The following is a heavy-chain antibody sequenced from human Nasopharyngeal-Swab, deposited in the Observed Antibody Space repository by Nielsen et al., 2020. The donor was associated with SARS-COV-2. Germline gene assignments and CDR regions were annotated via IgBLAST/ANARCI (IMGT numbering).Heavy chain of an antibody. D-gene: IGHD2-2*01. CDR1: GFTFSSYA. J-gene: IGHJ4*02. CDR2: ISLSGGGT. CDR3: AKGRTYCSGTSCFSFDS. V-gene: IGHV3-23*01. Sequence: GESLKISCAASGFTFSSYAMSWVRQAPGKGLEWVSGISLSGGGTYYADSVKGRFTISRGNSKDTLNLQMHSLRAEDTAVYYCAKGRTYCSGTSCFSFDSWGQGTMVTVSS.